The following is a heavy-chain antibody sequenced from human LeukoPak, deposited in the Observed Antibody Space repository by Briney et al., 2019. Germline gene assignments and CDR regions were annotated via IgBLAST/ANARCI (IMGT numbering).Heavy chain of an antibody. Sequence: GGSLRLSYAASGFTFDDYAMHWVRQAPGKGLEWVSGISWNSGSIGYADSVKGRFTISRDNAKNSLYLQMNSLRAEDMALYYCAKHMGGHGSDYFDYWGQGTLVTVSS. J-gene: IGHJ4*02. V-gene: IGHV3-9*03. CDR2: ISWNSGSI. CDR1: GFTFDDYA. CDR3: AKHMGGHGSDYFDY. D-gene: IGHD3-10*01.